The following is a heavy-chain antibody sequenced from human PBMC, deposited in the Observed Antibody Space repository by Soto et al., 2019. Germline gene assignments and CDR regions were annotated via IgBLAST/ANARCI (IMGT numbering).Heavy chain of an antibody. V-gene: IGHV3-21*01. CDR3: AREFVPRGCRTCFYHDAFAI. J-gene: IGHJ3*02. Sequence: GPLRLCCAAAGGTCISYSMHWLRQAPGKGLEWVSSISSSSSYIYYADSVKGRFTISRDNAKNSLYLQMNSLRAEDTAVYYCAREFVPRGCRTCFYHDAFAIWGQGTMVTVSS. CDR2: ISSSSSYI. CDR1: GGTCISYS. D-gene: IGHD3-22*01.